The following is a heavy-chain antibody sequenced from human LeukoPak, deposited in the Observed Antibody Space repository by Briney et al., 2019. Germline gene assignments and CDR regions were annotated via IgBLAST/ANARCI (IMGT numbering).Heavy chain of an antibody. CDR1: GASISSYY. CDR2: IYYSGST. D-gene: IGHD3-22*01. V-gene: IGHV4-59*01. CDR3: ARHRYYYDSSGYYYQP. Sequence: SETLSLTCTVSGASISSYYWSWTRQPPGKGLEWIGYIYYSGSTNYNPSLKSRVTISVDTSKNQFSLRLSSVTAADTAVYYCARHRYYYDSSGYYYQPWGQGTLVTVSS. J-gene: IGHJ5*02.